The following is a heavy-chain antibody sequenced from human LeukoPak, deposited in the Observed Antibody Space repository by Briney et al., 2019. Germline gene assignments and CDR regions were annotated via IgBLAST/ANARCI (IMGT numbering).Heavy chain of an antibody. Sequence: GGSLRLSCAASGFTFRNYVIHWVRQAPGKGLEWVAVTSSDLNVKLYADSVKGRFTISRDNSRSTLYLQMNSLRPEDTAIYYCAREGYYGSGSPPSLYFDYWGPVTLVTVSS. CDR2: TSSDLNVK. CDR1: GFTFRNYV. V-gene: IGHV3-30-3*01. J-gene: IGHJ4*02. CDR3: AREGYYGSGSPPSLYFDY. D-gene: IGHD3-10*01.